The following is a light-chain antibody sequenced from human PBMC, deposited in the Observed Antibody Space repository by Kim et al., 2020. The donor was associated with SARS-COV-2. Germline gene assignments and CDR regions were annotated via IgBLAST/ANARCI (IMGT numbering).Light chain of an antibody. CDR2: WAS. J-gene: IGKJ4*01. V-gene: IGKV4-1*01. CDR3: QQYDSVPLT. Sequence: DIVMTQSPDSLTVSLGERATINCKSSQSVLYNSNNKNYLAWFQQKPGQPPKSLIYWASTRESGVPDRFSGSGSGTDFTLTISSVQAEDVAVYYCQQYDSVPLTFGGGTKVDIK. CDR1: QSVLYNSNNKNY.